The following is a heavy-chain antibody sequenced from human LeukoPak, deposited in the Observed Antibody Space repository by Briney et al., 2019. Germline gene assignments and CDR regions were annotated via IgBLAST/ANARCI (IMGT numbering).Heavy chain of an antibody. CDR1: GGSISSYY. Sequence: SETLSLTCTDSGGSISSYYWSWIRQPPGKGLEWIWYIYYSGSTNYNPSLKSRVTISVDTSKNQFSLKLSSVTAADTAVYYFARGRGSSSWYYFDYWRQGTLVTVSS. D-gene: IGHD6-13*01. CDR2: IYYSGST. V-gene: IGHV4-59*01. CDR3: ARGRGSSSWYYFDY. J-gene: IGHJ4*02.